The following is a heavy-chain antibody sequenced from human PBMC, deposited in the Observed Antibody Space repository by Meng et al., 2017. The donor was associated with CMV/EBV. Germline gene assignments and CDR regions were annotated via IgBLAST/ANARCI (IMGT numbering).Heavy chain of an antibody. CDR2: IYYSGST. CDR3: ARREGYYDSSGSRDAFDI. V-gene: IGHV4-39*01. Sequence: PETLSLTCTVSGGSISSSSYYWGWIRQPPGKGLEWIGSIYYSGSTYYNPSLKSRVTISVDTSKNQFSLKLSSVTAADTAVYYCARREGYYDSSGSRDAFDIWGQGTMVTVSS. J-gene: IGHJ3*02. D-gene: IGHD3-22*01. CDR1: GGSISSSSYY.